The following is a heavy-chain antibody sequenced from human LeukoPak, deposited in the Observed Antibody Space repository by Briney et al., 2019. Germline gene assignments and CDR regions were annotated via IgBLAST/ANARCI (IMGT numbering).Heavy chain of an antibody. Sequence: ASVKVSCKVSGYTLTELSMHWVRQAPGKGLEWMGGFDPEDGETIYAQKFQGRVTMTEDTSTDTAYMELSSLRSEDTAVYYCATDLAAYYYDSSGSYGTGRGQGTLVTVSS. CDR3: ATDLAAYYYDSSGSYGTG. J-gene: IGHJ4*02. V-gene: IGHV1-24*01. D-gene: IGHD3-22*01. CDR1: GYTLTELS. CDR2: FDPEDGET.